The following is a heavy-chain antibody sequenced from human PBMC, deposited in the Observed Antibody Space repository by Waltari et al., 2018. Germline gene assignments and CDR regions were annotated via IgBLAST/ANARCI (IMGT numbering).Heavy chain of an antibody. V-gene: IGHV4-39*01. Sequence: QLQLQESGPGLVKPSETLSLTCTVSGGSISSSSYYWGWIRQPPGKGLGWIGSIYYSGSTSYNPSLKSRVTISVDTSKNQFSLKLSSVTAADTAVYYCARHPAMTIMLWYFDLWGRGTLVTVSS. CDR2: IYYSGST. CDR1: GGSISSSSYY. J-gene: IGHJ2*01. CDR3: ARHPAMTIMLWYFDL. D-gene: IGHD2-8*01.